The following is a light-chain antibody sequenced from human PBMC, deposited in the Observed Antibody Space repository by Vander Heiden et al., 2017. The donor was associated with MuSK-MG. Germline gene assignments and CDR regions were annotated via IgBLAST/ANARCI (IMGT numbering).Light chain of an antibody. V-gene: IGKV1-33*01. CDR3: QQYDNLPLT. CDR2: DAS. Sequence: IQMTPSPSSLSASVGDRVTITCQASQDISNYLNWYQQKPGKAPKLLIYDASNLETGVTSRFSGSGSGTDFTFTIRSLQPEDIATYYCQQYDNLPLTFGGGTKVEIK. J-gene: IGKJ4*01. CDR1: QDISNY.